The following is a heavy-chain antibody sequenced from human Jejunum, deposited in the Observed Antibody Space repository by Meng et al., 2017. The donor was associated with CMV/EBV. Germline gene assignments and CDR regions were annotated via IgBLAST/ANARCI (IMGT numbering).Heavy chain of an antibody. CDR1: FTDYY. CDR3: ARGPNIVVVPAAKYFQH. V-gene: IGHV1-2*02. Sequence: FTDYYMHWVRQAPGQGLEWMGWINPNSGGTNYAQKFQGRVTMTRDTSISTAYMELSRLRSDDTAVYYCARGPNIVVVPAAKYFQHWGQGTLVTVSS. CDR2: INPNSGGT. J-gene: IGHJ1*01. D-gene: IGHD2-2*01.